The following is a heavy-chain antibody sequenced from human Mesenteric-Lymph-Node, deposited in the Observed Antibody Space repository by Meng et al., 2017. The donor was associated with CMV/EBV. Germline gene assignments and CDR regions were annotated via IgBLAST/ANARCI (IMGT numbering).Heavy chain of an antibody. Sequence: SCAASGFTFSSYAMHWVRQAPGKGLEWVAVISYDGSNKYYADSVKGRFTISRDNSKNTLYLQMNSLRAEDTAVYYCARGGAARPRAYYFDYWGQGTLVTVSS. D-gene: IGHD6-6*01. CDR1: GFTFSSYA. J-gene: IGHJ4*02. V-gene: IGHV3-30-3*01. CDR3: ARGGAARPRAYYFDY. CDR2: ISYDGSNK.